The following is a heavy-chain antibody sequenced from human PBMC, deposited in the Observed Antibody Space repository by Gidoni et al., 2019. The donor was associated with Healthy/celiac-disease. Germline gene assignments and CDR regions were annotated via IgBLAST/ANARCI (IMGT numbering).Heavy chain of an antibody. CDR2: IYYSGST. J-gene: IGHJ4*02. CDR1: GDYY. V-gene: IGHV4-30-4*01. Sequence: GDYYWSWIRQPPGKGLEWIGYIYYSGSTYYNPSLKSRVIISLDTSKNQFSLKLRSVTAADTAVFYCARATPGANYDLYSAYYAFFDYWGQGTLVTVSS. D-gene: IGHD3-3*01. CDR3: ARATPGANYDLYSAYYAFFDY.